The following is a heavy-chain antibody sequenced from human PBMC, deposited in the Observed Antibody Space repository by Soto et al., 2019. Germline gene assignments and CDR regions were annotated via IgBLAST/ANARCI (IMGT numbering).Heavy chain of an antibody. V-gene: IGHV4-31*03. D-gene: IGHD7-27*01. CDR1: GGSISSGGYY. J-gene: IGHJ4*02. CDR2: IYYSGST. CDR3: ARGKERTGGDETFDY. Sequence: PSETLSLTCTVSGGSISSGGYYWSWIRQHPGKGLEWIGYIYYSGSTYYNPSLKSRVTISVDTSKNQFSLKLSSVTAADTAVYYCARGKERTGGDETFDYWGQGTLVTVSS.